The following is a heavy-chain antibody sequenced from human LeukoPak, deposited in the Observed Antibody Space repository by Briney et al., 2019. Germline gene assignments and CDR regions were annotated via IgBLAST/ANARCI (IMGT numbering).Heavy chain of an antibody. V-gene: IGHV3-7*01. Sequence: GGSLRLSWAASGFTFSSYWMSGVRQPPGKGLEWVANIKQDGSDKYYVDSVKGRFTISRDNAKNSLYLQMNSLRAEDTAVYYCARENSRIRLDCWGQGTLVTVSS. CDR3: ARENSRIRLDC. J-gene: IGHJ4*02. CDR2: IKQDGSDK. CDR1: GFTFSSYW. D-gene: IGHD1-14*01.